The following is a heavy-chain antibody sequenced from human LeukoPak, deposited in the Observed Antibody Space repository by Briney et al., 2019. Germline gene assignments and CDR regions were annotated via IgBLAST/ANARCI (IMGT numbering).Heavy chain of an antibody. CDR3: ARDRSPVTTSLFDY. V-gene: IGHV3-23*01. D-gene: IGHD4-11*01. J-gene: IGHJ4*02. CDR1: GFTFSSYA. CDR2: ISGSGGTT. Sequence: GGSLRLSCAASGFTFSSYAMSWVRQAPGKGLEWVSGISGSGGTTYHADSVKGRFTISRDNSKNTLYLQMNSLRAEDTAVYYCARDRSPVTTSLFDYWGQGTLVTVSS.